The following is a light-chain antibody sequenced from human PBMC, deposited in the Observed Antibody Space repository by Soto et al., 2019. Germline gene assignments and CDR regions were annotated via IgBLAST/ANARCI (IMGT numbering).Light chain of an antibody. CDR2: GAS. CDR3: QQYNNWPG. J-gene: IGKJ5*01. Sequence: EIVLTQSPATLSLSPGERATLSCIASQIVTSYLAWYQQKPGQAPRLLIYGASTRATGIPARFSGSGSGTEFTLTISSLQSEDFAVYYCQQYNNWPGFGQGTRLEI. V-gene: IGKV3-15*01. CDR1: QIVTSY.